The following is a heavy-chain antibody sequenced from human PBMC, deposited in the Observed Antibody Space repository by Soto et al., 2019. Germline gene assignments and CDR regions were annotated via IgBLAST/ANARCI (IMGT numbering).Heavy chain of an antibody. J-gene: IGHJ6*02. Sequence: GSGKVCCKASGCTFTGYYMHWELHAPGQGRPWMGGINPNSGGTNYAQKFQGWVTMTRDTSISTAYMELSRLRSDDTAVYYCARGTAAAATVSYYYYGMDVWGQGTTVTVSS. V-gene: IGHV1-2*04. CDR2: INPNSGGT. CDR1: GCTFTGYY. CDR3: ARGTAAAATVSYYYYGMDV. D-gene: IGHD6-13*01.